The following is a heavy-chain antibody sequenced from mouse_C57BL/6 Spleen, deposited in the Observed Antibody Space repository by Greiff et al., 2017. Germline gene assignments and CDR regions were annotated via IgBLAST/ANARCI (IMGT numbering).Heavy chain of an antibody. CDR3: ARGPGTGYLDY. CDR2: ISSGSSTI. D-gene: IGHD3-3*01. CDR1: GFTFSDYG. V-gene: IGHV5-17*01. Sequence: EVMLVESGGGLVKPGGSLKLSCAASGFTFSDYGMHWVRQAPEKGLEWVAYISSGSSTIYYADTVKGRFTISRDNAKTTLFLQLTSLRSEDTAMYYCARGPGTGYLDYWRQGTTLTVSS. J-gene: IGHJ2*01.